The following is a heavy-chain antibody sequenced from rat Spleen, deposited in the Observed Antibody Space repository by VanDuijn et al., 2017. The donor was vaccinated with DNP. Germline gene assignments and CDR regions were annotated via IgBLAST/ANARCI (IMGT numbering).Heavy chain of an antibody. V-gene: IGHV5S13*01. Sequence: EVQLVESGGGLVQPGRSLKLSCAASGFTFSNHGMAWVRQAPTKGLEWVASISSGGDITYYRDSVKGRVTISRDNAKDTQYLQIHSLRSEDTATYYCARLPRTTHALDVWGQGTSVTVSS. J-gene: IGHJ4*01. CDR1: GFTFSNHG. CDR2: ISSGGDIT. D-gene: IGHD3-4*01. CDR3: ARLPRTTHALDV.